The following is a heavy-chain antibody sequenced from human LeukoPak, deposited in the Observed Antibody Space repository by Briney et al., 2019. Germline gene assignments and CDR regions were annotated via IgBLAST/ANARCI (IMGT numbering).Heavy chain of an antibody. J-gene: IGHJ6*02. Sequence: GGSLRLSCAGSGFTFSSYWMHWVRQVPGKGLVWVSHINSDGSSTSYADSEKGRFTISRDNAKNTLYLQMNSLRAEDTAVYYCVRLGYCSGSRCFGMDVWGQGTTVTVSS. CDR2: INSDGSST. D-gene: IGHD2-15*01. CDR3: VRLGYCSGSRCFGMDV. CDR1: GFTFSSYW. V-gene: IGHV3-74*01.